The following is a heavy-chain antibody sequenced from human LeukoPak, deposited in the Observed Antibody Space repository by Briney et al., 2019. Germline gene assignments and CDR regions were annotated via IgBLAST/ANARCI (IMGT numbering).Heavy chain of an antibody. Sequence: GGSLRLSCAASRFTFSSYGMHWVRQAPGKGLEWVAVISYDGSNKYYADSVKGRFTISRDNSKNTLYLQMNSLRADDTAVYYCARDGAAAAYFDYWGQGTLVTVSS. CDR1: RFTFSSYG. V-gene: IGHV3-30*03. CDR2: ISYDGSNK. D-gene: IGHD6-13*01. J-gene: IGHJ4*02. CDR3: ARDGAAAAYFDY.